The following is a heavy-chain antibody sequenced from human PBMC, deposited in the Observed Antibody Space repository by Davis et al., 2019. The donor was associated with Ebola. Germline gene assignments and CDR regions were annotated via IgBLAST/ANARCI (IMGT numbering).Heavy chain of an antibody. V-gene: IGHV3-48*02. J-gene: IGHJ6*03. CDR1: GFTFSSYS. Sequence: GESLKISCAASGFTFSSYSMNWVRQAPGKGLEWVSYISSSSSTIYYADSVKGRFTISRDNAKNSLYLQMNSLRDEDTAVYYCARDRQVVVVPAAEVYYYYYYMDVWGKGTTVTVSS. CDR2: ISSSSSTI. CDR3: ARDRQVVVVPAAEVYYYYYYMDV. D-gene: IGHD2-2*01.